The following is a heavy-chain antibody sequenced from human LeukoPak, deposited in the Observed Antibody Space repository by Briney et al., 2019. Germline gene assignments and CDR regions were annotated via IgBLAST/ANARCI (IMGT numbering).Heavy chain of an antibody. CDR3: SSKLVLSD. D-gene: IGHD1-26*01. Sequence: GGSLRLSCAASGFTFSSYGMHWVRQAPGKGLEWVAVISYDGSNKYYADSVKGRFTISRDNSKNTLYLQMNSLRAEDTAVYYCSSKLVLSDWGQGTLVTVSS. CDR1: GFTFSSYG. CDR2: ISYDGSNK. J-gene: IGHJ4*02. V-gene: IGHV3-30*03.